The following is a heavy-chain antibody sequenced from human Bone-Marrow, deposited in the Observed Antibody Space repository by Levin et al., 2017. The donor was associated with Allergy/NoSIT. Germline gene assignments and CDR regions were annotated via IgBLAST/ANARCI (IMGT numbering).Heavy chain of an antibody. V-gene: IGHV5-51*01. CDR2: IYPDDSQT. Sequence: GESLKISCQGSGYGFFGYWIGWVRQMPGEGLEWMGIIYPDDSQTRYSPSFQGQVTMSADKSVNTAYLQGSSLKASDTAIYYCARFGGSKLTHFWFDSWGQGTLVTVSA. CDR1: GYGFFGYW. CDR3: ARFGGSKLTHFWFDS. J-gene: IGHJ5*01. D-gene: IGHD3-10*01.